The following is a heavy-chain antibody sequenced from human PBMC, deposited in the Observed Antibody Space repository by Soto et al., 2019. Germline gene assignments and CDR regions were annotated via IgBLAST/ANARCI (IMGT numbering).Heavy chain of an antibody. D-gene: IGHD3-22*01. V-gene: IGHV3-30-3*01. CDR2: ISYDGSNK. J-gene: IGHJ3*02. CDR1: GFTFSSYA. CDR3: ARDSNYYDSSGYWAGDAFDI. Sequence: QVQLVESGGGVVQPGRSLRLSCAASGFTFSSYAIHWVRQAPGKGLEWVAVISYDGSNKYYADSVKGRFTISRDNSKNTLYLQMNSLRAEDTAVYYCARDSNYYDSSGYWAGDAFDIWGQGTMVTVSS.